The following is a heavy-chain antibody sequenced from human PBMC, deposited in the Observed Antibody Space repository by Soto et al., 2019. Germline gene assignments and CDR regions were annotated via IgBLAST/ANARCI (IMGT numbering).Heavy chain of an antibody. CDR1: GYTFTSYA. Sequence: QVQLVQSGAEVKKPGASVKVSCKASGYTFTSYAMHWVRQAPGQRLEWMGWLNAGNGNTKYSQKFQGRVTITRDTCGSAAYMELGRLRSEDTAVYYFALITPPDTVIVTIDFWGQGTLVTVSS. D-gene: IGHD5-18*01. J-gene: IGHJ4*02. V-gene: IGHV1-3*01. CDR3: ALITPPDTVIVTIDF. CDR2: LNAGNGNT.